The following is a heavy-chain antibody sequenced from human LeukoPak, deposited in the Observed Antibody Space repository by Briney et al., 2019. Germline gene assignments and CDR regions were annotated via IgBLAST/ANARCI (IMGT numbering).Heavy chain of an antibody. Sequence: ASVTISCKASGYTFTSNYMHWVRQAPGQGLEWMGVIHPSGSSTNYAQKFQGRVIMTKDTSTSTVYIELNSLKSEDTAVYYCARMDMDTAMVTNYLDHWGQGTLVTVSS. J-gene: IGHJ4*02. CDR1: GYTFTSNY. CDR2: IHPSGSST. V-gene: IGHV1-46*01. D-gene: IGHD5-18*01. CDR3: ARMDMDTAMVTNYLDH.